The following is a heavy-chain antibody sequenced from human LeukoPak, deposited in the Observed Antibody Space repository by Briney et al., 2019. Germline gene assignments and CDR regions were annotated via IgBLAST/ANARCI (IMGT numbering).Heavy chain of an antibody. D-gene: IGHD6-13*01. CDR2: MNPNSDNT. CDR3: ARGQDSSSPVHFDY. J-gene: IGHJ4*02. CDR1: GYTFTSYD. V-gene: IGHV1-8*01. Sequence: ASVKVSCKASGYTFTSYDINWVRQAPGQGLEWMGWMNPNSDNTGYAQKLQGRVTMTRNTSISTAYMELSSVRSEDTAVYYCARGQDSSSPVHFDYWGQGTLVTVSS.